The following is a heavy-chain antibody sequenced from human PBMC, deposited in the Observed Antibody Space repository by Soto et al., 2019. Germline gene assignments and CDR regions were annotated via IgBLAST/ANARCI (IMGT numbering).Heavy chain of an antibody. CDR2: INHSGNT. J-gene: IGHJ4*02. D-gene: IGHD3-10*01. CDR3: AKGRRELGY. V-gene: IGHV4-34*01. CDR1: GGSFSDNY. Sequence: SETLSLTCAVYGGSFSDNYWTWIRQPPGKGLEWIGEINHSGNTNYNPSLKSRVTISVDTSKNQFSLKLSSVTAADTAVYYCAKGRRELGYWGQGTRVTVSS.